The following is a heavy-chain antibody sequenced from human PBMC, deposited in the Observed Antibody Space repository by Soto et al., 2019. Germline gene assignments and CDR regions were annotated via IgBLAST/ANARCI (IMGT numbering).Heavy chain of an antibody. Sequence: GGSLRLSCAASGFTFSSYNMNWVRQAPGKGLEWVSSINSNSNYIYYADSLKGRFTISRDNAKNSLYLQMNSLRAEDTAVYYCARGRIAVAGMLYYFDYWGQGALVTVSS. D-gene: IGHD6-19*01. V-gene: IGHV3-21*01. J-gene: IGHJ4*02. CDR1: GFTFSSYN. CDR3: ARGRIAVAGMLYYFDY. CDR2: INSNSNYI.